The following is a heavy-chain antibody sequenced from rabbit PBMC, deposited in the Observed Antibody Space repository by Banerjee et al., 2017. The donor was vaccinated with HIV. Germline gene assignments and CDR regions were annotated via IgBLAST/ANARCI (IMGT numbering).Heavy chain of an antibody. D-gene: IGHD6-1*01. CDR2: IYAGSSGSDGS. V-gene: IGHV1S45*01. CDR3: ARGAGAGYGYPAAGMDL. Sequence: QEQLEESGGDLVKPEGSLTLTCTASGFSFSSSYWICWVRQAPGKGLEWIACIYAGSSGSDGSYYASWAKGRFTISKTSSTTVTLQMTSLTAADTATYFCARGAGAGYGYPAAGMDLWGPGTLVTVS. CDR1: GFSFSSSYW. J-gene: IGHJ6*01.